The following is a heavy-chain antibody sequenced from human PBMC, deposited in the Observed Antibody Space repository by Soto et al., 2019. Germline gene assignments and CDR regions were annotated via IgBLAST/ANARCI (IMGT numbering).Heavy chain of an antibody. D-gene: IGHD2-2*01. J-gene: IGHJ3*02. CDR1: GGSISSYY. CDR3: ARGVGYCISTSCFALAAFDI. Sequence: SETLSLTCTVSGGSISSYYWSWIRQPPGKGLEWIGYIYYSGTTYYNPSLKSRVTMSVDTSKNQFSLKLTSVTAVDTAVYYCARGVGYCISTSCFALAAFDIWGQGTMVTVSS. V-gene: IGHV4-59*04. CDR2: IYYSGTT.